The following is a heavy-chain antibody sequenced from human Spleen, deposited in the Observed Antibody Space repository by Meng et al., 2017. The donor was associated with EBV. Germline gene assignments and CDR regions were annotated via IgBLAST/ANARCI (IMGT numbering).Heavy chain of an antibody. D-gene: IGHD4-17*01. V-gene: IGHV4-30-4*01. CDR1: GGSIGSGDYY. J-gene: IGHJ4*02. CDR3: ARESGRLDYGILY. Sequence: QVQLQESGPGLVKPSQTLSLTCAVSGGSIGSGDYYWSWIRQPPGKGLEWIGYIYDSGTTYYNPSLESRVSISLDTSKKQFSLKVNSVIVADTAVYYCARESGRLDYGILYWGQGTLVTVSS. CDR2: IYDSGTT.